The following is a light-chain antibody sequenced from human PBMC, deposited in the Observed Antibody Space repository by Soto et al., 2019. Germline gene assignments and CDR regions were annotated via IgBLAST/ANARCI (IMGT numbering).Light chain of an antibody. V-gene: IGLV2-18*02. J-gene: IGLJ1*01. CDR1: SSDVGSYNR. CDR2: EVS. Sequence: QSVLTQPPSVSGSPGQSFTISCTGTSSDVGSYNRVSWYQQPPGTAPKLMIYEVSNRPSGVPDRFSGSKSGNTASLTISGLQAEDEADYYCSSYTSSSTSLYVFGTGTKVTVL. CDR3: SSYTSSSTSLYV.